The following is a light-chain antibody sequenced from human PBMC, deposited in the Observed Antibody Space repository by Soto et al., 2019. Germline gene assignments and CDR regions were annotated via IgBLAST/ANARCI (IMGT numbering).Light chain of an antibody. Sequence: AIQMTQSPSSLSASVGDRVTITCRASQAITNDLGWYQQKPGRAPKLLIYAASSLHSGVPSRFSGAGSVTEFTLTISSLQPEDFATYYCLQDYSYPYTFGQGTILEIK. J-gene: IGKJ2*01. V-gene: IGKV1-6*01. CDR1: QAITND. CDR3: LQDYSYPYT. CDR2: AAS.